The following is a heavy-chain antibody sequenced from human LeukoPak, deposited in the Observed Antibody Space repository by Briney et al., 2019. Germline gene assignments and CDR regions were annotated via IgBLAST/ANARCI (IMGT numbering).Heavy chain of an antibody. CDR1: DGSFSSYY. D-gene: IGHD4-23*01. Sequence: SETPSLTCAVYDGSFSSYYWTWIRQPPGKGLEWIGEINHSGITNYRPSLKSRVTISLDTSKNQFSLKLTSVTTADTAVYYCARDGGSNNYWFDPWGQGTLVTVSS. V-gene: IGHV4-34*01. J-gene: IGHJ5*02. CDR3: ARDGGSNNYWFDP. CDR2: INHSGIT.